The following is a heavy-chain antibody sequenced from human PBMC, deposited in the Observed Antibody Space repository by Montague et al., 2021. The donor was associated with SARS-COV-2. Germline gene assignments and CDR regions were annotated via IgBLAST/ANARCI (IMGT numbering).Heavy chain of an antibody. CDR1: GNSVPSNNAA. D-gene: IGHD3-10*01. V-gene: IGHV6-1*01. CDR2: TYYRSKWYN. CDR3: ARGLWFGELLKRYYYYGMDV. Sequence: CAISGNSVPSNNAAWNWIRQSPSRGLEWLGRTYYRSKWYNDYAVSVKSRITTNPDTSKNQLSLQLNSVTPEDTAVYYCARGLWFGELLKRYYYYGMDVWGRETTVTVYS. J-gene: IGHJ6*01.